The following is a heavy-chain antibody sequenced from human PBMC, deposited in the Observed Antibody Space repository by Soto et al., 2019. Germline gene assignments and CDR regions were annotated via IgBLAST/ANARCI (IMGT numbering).Heavy chain of an antibody. J-gene: IGHJ4*02. D-gene: IGHD3-22*01. CDR2: VHYSGTT. CDR3: ARLNDEKYDMRGKGNRLFDY. Sequence: SSSXSLTCIFSGCSICGYYCNLFRQPPGKGLEWIGYVHYSGTTHYNPSFESRISISIDKSKSEVSLRLHSVTAAETAVFYCARLNDEKYDMRGKGNRLFDYWGQGTLVTV. CDR1: GCSICGYY. V-gene: IGHV4-59*01.